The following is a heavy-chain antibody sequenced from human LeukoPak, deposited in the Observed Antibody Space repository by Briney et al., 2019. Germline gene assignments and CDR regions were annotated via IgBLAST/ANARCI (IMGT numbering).Heavy chain of an antibody. CDR1: GGSISTYY. D-gene: IGHD5-12*01. V-gene: IGHV4-59*01. CDR2: IYHSGST. J-gene: IGHJ4*02. CDR3: ARGGGYASPIGY. Sequence: SETLSLTCTLSGGSISTYYWNWIRQPPGKGLEWIGYIYHSGSTNYNPSLKSRVTMSVDTSKNQFSLKLCSVTAADTAVYYCARGGGYASPIGYWGQGALVTVSS.